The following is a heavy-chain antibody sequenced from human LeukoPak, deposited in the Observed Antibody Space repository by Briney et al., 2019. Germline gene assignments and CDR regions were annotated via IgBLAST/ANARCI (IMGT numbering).Heavy chain of an antibody. V-gene: IGHV1-69*13. CDR3: ARGKVDTAMVRGQDYFDY. CDR2: IIPIFGTA. D-gene: IGHD5-18*01. Sequence: ASVKVSCKASGGTFSSYAISWVRQAPGQGLERMGGIIPIFGTANYAQKFQGRVTITADESTSTAYMELSSLRSEDTAVYYCARGKVDTAMVRGQDYFDYWGQGTLVTVSS. CDR1: GGTFSSYA. J-gene: IGHJ4*02.